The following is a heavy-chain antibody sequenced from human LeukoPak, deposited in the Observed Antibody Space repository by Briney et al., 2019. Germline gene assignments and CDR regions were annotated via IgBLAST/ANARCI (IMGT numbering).Heavy chain of an antibody. CDR3: ASDRVC. J-gene: IGHJ4*02. V-gene: IGHV3-48*04. Sequence: PGGSLRLSCAASGFTFSSYSMNWVRQPRGKGLEEISYITGSSTTTHYADSVKGRVTISRDNAENSLYLQMNSLRAEDTAVYFCASDRVCWGQGTLVTVSS. CDR2: ITGSSTTT. CDR1: GFTFSSYS.